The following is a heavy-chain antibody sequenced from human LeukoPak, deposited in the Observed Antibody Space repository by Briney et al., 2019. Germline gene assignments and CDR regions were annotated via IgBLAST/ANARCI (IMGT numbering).Heavy chain of an antibody. Sequence: ASVKVSCKASGYTFTSYGISWVRQAPGQGLEWMGWISAYNGDTNYEQKFQGRVTMTTDTSTSTGYMELRSLTSDDTAVYYCARDLKRTVGATTASDYWGQGTLVTVSS. CDR1: GYTFTSYG. J-gene: IGHJ4*02. V-gene: IGHV1-18*01. CDR2: ISAYNGDT. D-gene: IGHD1-26*01. CDR3: ARDLKRTVGATTASDY.